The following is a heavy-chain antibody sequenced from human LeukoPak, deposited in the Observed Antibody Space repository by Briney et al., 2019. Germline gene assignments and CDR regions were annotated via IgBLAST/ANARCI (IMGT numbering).Heavy chain of an antibody. V-gene: IGHV1-18*01. Sequence: ASVKVSCKASGYTFTSYGISWVRQAPGQGLEWMGWIIAYNGNTNYAQKLQGRVTMTTDTSTSTAYMELRSLRSDDTAVYYCAREGVAVAGTGNVAYYYYGMDVWGQGTTVTVSS. CDR3: AREGVAVAGTGNVAYYYYGMDV. CDR2: IIAYNGNT. J-gene: IGHJ6*02. CDR1: GYTFTSYG. D-gene: IGHD6-19*01.